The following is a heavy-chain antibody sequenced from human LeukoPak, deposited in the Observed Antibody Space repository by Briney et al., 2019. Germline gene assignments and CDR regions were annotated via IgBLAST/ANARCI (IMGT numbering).Heavy chain of an antibody. V-gene: IGHV3-74*01. D-gene: IGHD3-22*01. CDR3: ARGHYYDSSGYYYLTDY. Sequence: GGSLRLSCAASGFTFSSYWMHWVRQAPGKGLVWVSRINSDGSSTSYADSVKGRFTISRDNAKNTLYLQMNSLRAEDTAVYHRARGHYYDSSGYYYLTDYWGQGTLVAVSS. CDR2: INSDGSST. J-gene: IGHJ4*02. CDR1: GFTFSSYW.